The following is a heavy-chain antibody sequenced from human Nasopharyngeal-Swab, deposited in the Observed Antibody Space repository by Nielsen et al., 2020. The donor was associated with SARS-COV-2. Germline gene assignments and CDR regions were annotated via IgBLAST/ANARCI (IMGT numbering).Heavy chain of an antibody. CDR2: IYYSGST. Sequence: LRLSCAVSGGSISSGGYSWSWIRQPPGKGLEWIGYIYYSGSTYYNPSLKSRVTISVDTSKNQFSLKLSSVTAADTAVYYCARGGIPGEWGRGTLVTVSS. CDR1: GGSISSGGYS. D-gene: IGHD7-27*01. V-gene: IGHV4-30-4*07. CDR3: ARGGIPGE. J-gene: IGHJ4*02.